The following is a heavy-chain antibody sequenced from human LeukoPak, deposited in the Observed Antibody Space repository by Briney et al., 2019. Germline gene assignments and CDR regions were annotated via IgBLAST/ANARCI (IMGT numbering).Heavy chain of an antibody. V-gene: IGHV3-33*01. Sequence: GGSLRLSCVASGFTFSNFGMHWVRQAPGKGLEWVAFTSYDVNNKYCADSVKGRFTISRDNSKNTLYLQMYSLRAEDTAVYYCARSATYDSSGYLGYWGQGTLVTVSS. CDR1: GFTFSNFG. D-gene: IGHD3-22*01. CDR2: TSYDVNNK. CDR3: ARSATYDSSGYLGY. J-gene: IGHJ4*02.